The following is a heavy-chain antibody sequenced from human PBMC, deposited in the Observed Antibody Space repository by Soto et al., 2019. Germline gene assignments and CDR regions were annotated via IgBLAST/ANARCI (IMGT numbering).Heavy chain of an antibody. V-gene: IGHV3-23*01. CDR3: AKDRERDAWYEDY. CDR2: ISGSDGST. CDR1: GFIFSSYA. Sequence: GGSLRLSCAASGFIFSSYAMSWVRQAPGKGLEWVSVISGSDGSTYYADSVKGRFTISRDNSKNTLYLQMNSLRAEDTAVYYCAKDRERDAWYEDYWGQGTLVTVSS. J-gene: IGHJ4*02. D-gene: IGHD6-13*01.